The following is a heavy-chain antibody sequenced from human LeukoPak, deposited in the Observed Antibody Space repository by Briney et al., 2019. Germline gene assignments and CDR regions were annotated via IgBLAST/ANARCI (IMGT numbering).Heavy chain of an antibody. V-gene: IGHV3-30-3*01. CDR3: ARGRIAARPNYYYYMDA. CDR1: GFTFSSYA. Sequence: GGSLRLSCAASGFTFSSYAMHWVRQAPGKGLEWVAVISYDGSNKYYADSVKGRFTISRDNSKNTLYLQMNSLRAEDTAVYYCARGRIAARPNYYYYMDAWGKGTTVTVSS. D-gene: IGHD6-6*01. J-gene: IGHJ6*03. CDR2: ISYDGSNK.